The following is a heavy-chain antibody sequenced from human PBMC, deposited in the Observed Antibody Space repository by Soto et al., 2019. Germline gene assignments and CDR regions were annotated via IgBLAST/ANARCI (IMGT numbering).Heavy chain of an antibody. Sequence: EVQMLESGGGLVQPGGSLRLSCAASGFTFNSYAMSWVRQAPGKGLEWVSGISGSGGSTYYADSVKGRFTISRDNSKNTLYLQMNSVRPEDTAVYYCAKGKGSWWYSASDYWGQGTLVTVSS. CDR1: GFTFNSYA. J-gene: IGHJ4*02. CDR3: AKGKGSWWYSASDY. CDR2: ISGSGGST. D-gene: IGHD6-19*01. V-gene: IGHV3-23*01.